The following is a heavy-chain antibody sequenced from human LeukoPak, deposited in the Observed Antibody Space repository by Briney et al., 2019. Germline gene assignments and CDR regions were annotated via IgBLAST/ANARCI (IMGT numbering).Heavy chain of an antibody. Sequence: GESLKISCVASGSSFTSYWIGWVRQMHGKGLEWMGIIYPGDSDSRYSPSFQGQVTFSADKSISTAYLHWSSLKGSDTAMYYCATGYGSGRGAFDIWGQGTKVTVSS. J-gene: IGHJ3*02. V-gene: IGHV5-51*01. CDR1: GSSFTSYW. CDR2: IYPGDSDS. D-gene: IGHD6-19*01. CDR3: ATGYGSGRGAFDI.